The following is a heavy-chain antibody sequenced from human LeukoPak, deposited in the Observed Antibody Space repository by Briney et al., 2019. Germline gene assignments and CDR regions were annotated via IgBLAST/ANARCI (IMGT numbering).Heavy chain of an antibody. D-gene: IGHD6-19*01. Sequence: PSDTLSLTCTVSGGSISSSSYYWGWIRQPPGKGLEWIGSIYYSGSTYYNPSLKSRVTISVDTSKNQFSLKLSSVTAADTAVYYCARERYSSGCPDYWGLGTLVTVSS. CDR2: IYYSGST. CDR1: GGSISSSSYY. J-gene: IGHJ4*02. CDR3: ARERYSSGCPDY. V-gene: IGHV4-39*02.